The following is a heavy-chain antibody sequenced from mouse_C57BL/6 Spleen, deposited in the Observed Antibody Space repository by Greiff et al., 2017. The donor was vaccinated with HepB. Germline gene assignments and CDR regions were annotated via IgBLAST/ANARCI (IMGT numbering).Heavy chain of an antibody. CDR3: ARQRWTEDYYAMDY. V-gene: IGHV5-12*01. J-gene: IGHJ4*01. Sequence: EVKLVESGGGLVQPGGSLKLSCAASGFTFSDYYMYWVRQTPEKRLEWVAYISNGGGSTYYPDTVKGRFTISRDNAKNTLYLQMSRLKSEDTAMYYCARQRWTEDYYAMDYWGQGTSVTVSS. D-gene: IGHD2-3*01. CDR2: ISNGGGST. CDR1: GFTFSDYY.